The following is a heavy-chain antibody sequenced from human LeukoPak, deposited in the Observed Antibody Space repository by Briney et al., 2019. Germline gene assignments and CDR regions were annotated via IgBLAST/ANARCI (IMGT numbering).Heavy chain of an antibody. V-gene: IGHV4-61*02. D-gene: IGHD3-22*01. CDR1: GGSISSGSYY. CDR2: IYTSGST. Sequence: SETLSLTCTVSGGSISSGSYYWSWIRQPAGKGLEWIGRIYTSGSTNYNPSLKSRVTISVDTSKNQFSLKLSSVTAADTAVYYCARASYSYDISGWVPFDYWGQGTLVTVSS. CDR3: ARASYSYDISGWVPFDY. J-gene: IGHJ4*02.